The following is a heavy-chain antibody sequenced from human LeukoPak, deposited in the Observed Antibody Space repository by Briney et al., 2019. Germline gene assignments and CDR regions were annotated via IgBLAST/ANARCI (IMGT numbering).Heavy chain of an antibody. Sequence: GGSLRLSCAASGFTFSSYWMHWVRQAPGKGLEWVAIIWSDGSNKYYADSVKGRFTISRDNSKNTLYLQMNSLRAEDTAVYYCARADSSSWPGEAFDAWGQGTMVTVSS. CDR3: ARADSSSWPGEAFDA. V-gene: IGHV3-33*08. J-gene: IGHJ3*01. CDR1: GFTFSSYW. D-gene: IGHD6-13*01. CDR2: IWSDGSNK.